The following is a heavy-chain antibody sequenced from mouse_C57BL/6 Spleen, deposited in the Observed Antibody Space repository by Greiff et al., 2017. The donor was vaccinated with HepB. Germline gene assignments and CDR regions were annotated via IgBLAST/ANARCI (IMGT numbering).Heavy chain of an antibody. CDR3: ARGYGDDYDGAWFAY. CDR2: INPYNGGT. J-gene: IGHJ3*01. V-gene: IGHV1-19*01. D-gene: IGHD2-4*01. Sequence: VQLQQSGPVLVKPGASVKMSCKASGYTFTDYYMNWVKQSHGKSLEWIGVINPYNGGTSYNQKFKGKATLTVDKSSSTAYMELNSLTSEDSAVYYCARGYGDDYDGAWFAYWGQGTLVTVSA. CDR1: GYTFTDYY.